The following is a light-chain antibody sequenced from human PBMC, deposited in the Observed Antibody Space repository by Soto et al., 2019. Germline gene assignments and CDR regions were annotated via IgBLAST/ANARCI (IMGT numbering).Light chain of an antibody. Sequence: EIVMTQSPATLSVSPGERATLSCRASQSVSSNLAWYQQKPGQAPRLLIYGASTRATGIPARFSGSGSGTEFTLTISSLQSEDFAVYYCQQYGSAPWTFRQGTKG. CDR2: GAS. CDR3: QQYGSAPWT. J-gene: IGKJ1*01. V-gene: IGKV3-15*01. CDR1: QSVSSN.